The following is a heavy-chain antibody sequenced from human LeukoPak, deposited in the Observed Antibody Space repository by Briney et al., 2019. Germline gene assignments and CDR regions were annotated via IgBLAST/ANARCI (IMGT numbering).Heavy chain of an antibody. J-gene: IGHJ4*02. CDR1: GGSMNNYY. V-gene: IGHV4-4*07. Sequence: SETLSLTCTVSGGSMNNYYWNWIRQPAGKGLEWIGHIYSSGSTNYNPSLKSRVTISIDTSKNQFFLKLTSVTAADTAVYYCARRTDYWGPRTMVTVSS. D-gene: IGHD1-14*01. CDR2: IYSSGST. CDR3: ARRTDY.